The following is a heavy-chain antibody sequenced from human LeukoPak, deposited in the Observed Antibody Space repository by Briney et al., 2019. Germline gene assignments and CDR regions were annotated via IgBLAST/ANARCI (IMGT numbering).Heavy chain of an antibody. CDR1: GYTFTGYY. Sequence: ASVKVSCKASGYTFTGYYMHWVRQAPGRGLEWMGWINPNSGGTNYAQKFQGRVTMTRDTSISTAYMELSRLRSDDTAVYYCAREPAATRIAVAGQGDYWGQGTLVTVSS. J-gene: IGHJ4*02. CDR2: INPNSGGT. CDR3: AREPAATRIAVAGQGDY. D-gene: IGHD6-19*01. V-gene: IGHV1-2*02.